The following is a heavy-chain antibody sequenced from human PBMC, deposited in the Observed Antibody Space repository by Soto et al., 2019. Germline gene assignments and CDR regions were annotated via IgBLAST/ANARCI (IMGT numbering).Heavy chain of an antibody. CDR3: ARGAMAGLFDY. J-gene: IGHJ4*02. D-gene: IGHD6-19*01. V-gene: IGHV3-11*01. Sequence: GGSLRLSCVGSGFTFSDSVMAWVRQAPGKGLEWLSYISSSGSTIYYADSVKGRFTISRDNAKNSLYLQMNSLRAEDTAVYYCARGAMAGLFDYWGQGTLVTVSS. CDR1: GFTFSDSV. CDR2: ISSSGSTI.